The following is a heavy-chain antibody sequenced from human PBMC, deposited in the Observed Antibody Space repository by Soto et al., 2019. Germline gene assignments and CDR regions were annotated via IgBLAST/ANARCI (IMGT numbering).Heavy chain of an antibody. V-gene: IGHV4-34*01. CDR1: GGSFSGYY. J-gene: IGHJ5*02. D-gene: IGHD2-2*01. CDR2: INHSGST. Sequence: PSETLSLTCAVYGGSFSGYYWSWIRQPPGKGLEWIGEINHSGSTNYNPSLKSRVTISVDTSKNQFSLKLSSMTAADTAVYYCAIRLSNPFNCSSTSCYGGNWFDPWGQGTLVTVSS. CDR3: AIRLSNPFNCSSTSCYGGNWFDP.